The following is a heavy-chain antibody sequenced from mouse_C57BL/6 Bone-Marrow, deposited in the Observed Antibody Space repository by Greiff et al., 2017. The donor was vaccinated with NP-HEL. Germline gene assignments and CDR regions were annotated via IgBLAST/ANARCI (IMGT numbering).Heavy chain of an antibody. J-gene: IGHJ3*01. CDR2: ISYGGGST. Sequence: DVKLVESGGGLVQPGGSLKLSCAASGFTFSDYYMYWVRQTPEKRLEWVAYISYGGGSTYYPDTVKGRFTISRDNAKNTLYLQMSRLKSEDTAMYYCARPGFAYWGQGTLVTVSA. CDR1: GFTFSDYY. CDR3: ARPGFAY. V-gene: IGHV5-12*01.